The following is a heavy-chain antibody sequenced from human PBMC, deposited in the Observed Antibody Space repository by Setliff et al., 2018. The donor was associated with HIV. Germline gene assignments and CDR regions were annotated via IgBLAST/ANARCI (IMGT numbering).Heavy chain of an antibody. CDR1: GGSITRTPYY. V-gene: IGHV4-39*01. CDR2: IYHTGIT. D-gene: IGHD5-12*01. CDR3: ARHLYGGYTGGFDY. J-gene: IGHJ4*02. Sequence: PSETLSLTCTVSGGSITRTPYYWGWIRQPPGKGLEWIGSIYHTGITYDNPSLKSRVTISVDTSKNQISLRLSSVTAADTAVYYCARHLYGGYTGGFDYWGQGTLVTVSS.